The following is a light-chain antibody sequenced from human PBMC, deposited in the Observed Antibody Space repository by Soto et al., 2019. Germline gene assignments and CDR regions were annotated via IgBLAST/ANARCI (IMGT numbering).Light chain of an antibody. V-gene: IGKV3-11*01. J-gene: IGKJ2*01. Sequence: EIVLTQSPATLSLSPGDRATLSCRASQSVSKFLAWYQQKSGQAPRLLIYDASNRATDIPPRFSGGGSGTDFTLTIRSLETEDVAVYYCQKRSHWPYTFGPGTKLDIK. CDR3: QKRSHWPYT. CDR1: QSVSKF. CDR2: DAS.